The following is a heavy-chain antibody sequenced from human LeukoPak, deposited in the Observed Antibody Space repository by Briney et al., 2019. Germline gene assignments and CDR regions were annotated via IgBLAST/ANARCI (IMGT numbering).Heavy chain of an antibody. CDR3: ARGYFDWLLWRRDYFDY. J-gene: IGHJ4*02. Sequence: SETLSLTCTVSGGSISSYYWSWIRQPPGKGLEWIGEINHSGSTNYNPSLKSRVTISVDTSKNQFSLKLSSVTAADTAVYYCARGYFDWLLWRRDYFDYWGQGTLVTVSS. CDR1: GGSISSYY. V-gene: IGHV4-34*01. D-gene: IGHD3-9*01. CDR2: INHSGST.